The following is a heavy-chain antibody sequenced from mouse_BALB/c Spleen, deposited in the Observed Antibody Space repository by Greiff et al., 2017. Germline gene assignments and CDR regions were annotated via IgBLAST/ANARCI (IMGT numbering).Heavy chain of an antibody. V-gene: IGHV1-63*02. D-gene: IGHD1-1*01. CDR2: IYPGGGYT. J-gene: IGHJ1*01. Sequence: VQLQQSGAELVRPGTSVKISCKASGYTFTNYWLGWVKQRPGHGLEWIGDIYPGGGYTNYNEKFKGKATLTADTSSSTAYMQLSSLTSEDSAVYFCARDYYYGSSYVKYFDVWGAGTTVTVSS. CDR1: GYTFTNYW. CDR3: ARDYYYGSSYVKYFDV.